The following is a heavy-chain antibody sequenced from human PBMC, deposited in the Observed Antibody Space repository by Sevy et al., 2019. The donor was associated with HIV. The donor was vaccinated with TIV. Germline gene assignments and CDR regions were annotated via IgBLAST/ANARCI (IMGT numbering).Heavy chain of an antibody. V-gene: IGHV1-18*04. Sequence: ASVKVSCKASGYTFTSYGISWVRQAPGQGLEWMGWISAYNGNTNYAQKLQGRVTMTTDTSTSTAYMELRSLRSDDTAGYYCARGGAYYYDSSGSDDAFDIWGQGTMVTVSS. CDR1: GYTFTSYG. J-gene: IGHJ3*02. CDR3: ARGGAYYYDSSGSDDAFDI. CDR2: ISAYNGNT. D-gene: IGHD3-22*01.